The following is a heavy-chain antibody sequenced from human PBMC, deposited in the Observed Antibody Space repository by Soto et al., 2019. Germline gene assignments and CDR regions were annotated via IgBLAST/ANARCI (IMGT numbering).Heavy chain of an antibody. D-gene: IGHD2-15*01. CDR3: ARDCKGAEGFDP. CDR1: GYTFSTYG. CDR2: IGADNGDT. Sequence: QVQLVQSGAEVKKPGASVKVSCKASGYTFSTYGFSWVRQAPGQGLEWMGWIGADNGDTNYAQNFQGRVTMTTDTSTTTSYMELRSLTSDDTAVYFCARDCKGAEGFDPWGQGTLVTGSS. V-gene: IGHV1-18*01. J-gene: IGHJ5*02.